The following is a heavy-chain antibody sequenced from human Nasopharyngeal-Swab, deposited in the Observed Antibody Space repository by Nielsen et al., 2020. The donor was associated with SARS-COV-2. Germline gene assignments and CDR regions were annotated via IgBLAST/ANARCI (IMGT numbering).Heavy chain of an antibody. J-gene: IGHJ4*02. Sequence: GGSLRLSCAASGFSVSSNYMNWVRQAPGKGPEWVSVIYSGGSTYYADSVKGRFTMFRDNSKNTLYLQMNSLRAEDTAVYYCASSMPAAGSPRFDYWGQGTLVTVSS. CDR3: ASSMPAAGSPRFDY. CDR2: IYSGGST. CDR1: GFSVSSNY. D-gene: IGHD6-13*01. V-gene: IGHV3-66*01.